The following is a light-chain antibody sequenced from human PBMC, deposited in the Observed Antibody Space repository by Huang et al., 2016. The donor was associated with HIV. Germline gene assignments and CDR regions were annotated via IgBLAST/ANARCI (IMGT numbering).Light chain of an antibody. CDR3: QQYYGTPT. Sequence: DIQMTQSPSSLSSSVGDRVTITCRASQGISNSLAWYQQKPGKAPKLLLHTTSRLESGVQSRCSGSGSGADYTLTISSLQPEDFATYYCQQYYGTPTFGQGTRVEIK. V-gene: IGKV1-NL1*01. J-gene: IGKJ1*01. CDR2: TTS. CDR1: QGISNS.